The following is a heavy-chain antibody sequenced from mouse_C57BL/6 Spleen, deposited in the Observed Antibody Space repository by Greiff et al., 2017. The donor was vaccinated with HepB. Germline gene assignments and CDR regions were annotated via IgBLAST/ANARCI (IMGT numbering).Heavy chain of an antibody. CDR1: GFTFSNYW. D-gene: IGHD2-3*01. J-gene: IGHJ2*01. Sequence: EVKLVESGGGLVQPGGSMKLSCVASGFTFSNYWMNWVRQSPEKGLEWVAQIRLKSDNYATHYAESVKGRFTNSRGDAKSSVYLQMNNLGAEGTGSYCGGEGWDYWGQGTTLTVSS. CDR3: GEGWDY. CDR2: IRLKSDNYAT. V-gene: IGHV6-3*01.